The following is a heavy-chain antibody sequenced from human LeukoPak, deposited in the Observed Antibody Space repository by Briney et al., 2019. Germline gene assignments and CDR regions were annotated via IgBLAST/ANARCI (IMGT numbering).Heavy chain of an antibody. CDR1: GHSISSGYY. V-gene: IGHV4-38-2*01. J-gene: IGHJ4*02. CDR2: INNSGIT. CDR3: AKVGVGVTKSFDY. D-gene: IGHD1-26*01. Sequence: PSETLSLTCAVSGHSISSGYYWGWIRQPPGKGLGWIGSINNSGITYYNRSLKSRATISVDTSKNQFSLKLSSVTAADTAVYYCAKVGVGVTKSFDYWGQGTLVTVSS.